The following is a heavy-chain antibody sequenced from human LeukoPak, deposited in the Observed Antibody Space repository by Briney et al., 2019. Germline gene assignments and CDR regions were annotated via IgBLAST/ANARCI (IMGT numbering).Heavy chain of an antibody. CDR3: AKAVAVVIVHDGFDI. Sequence: PGGSLRLSCAASGFTFSSYGMHWVRQAPGKGLEWVAVISYDGSNKYYADSVKGRFTISRDNSKNTLYLQMNSLRAEDTAVYYCAKAVAVVIVHDGFDIWGQGTMVTVSS. V-gene: IGHV3-30*18. D-gene: IGHD3-22*01. J-gene: IGHJ3*02. CDR1: GFTFSSYG. CDR2: ISYDGSNK.